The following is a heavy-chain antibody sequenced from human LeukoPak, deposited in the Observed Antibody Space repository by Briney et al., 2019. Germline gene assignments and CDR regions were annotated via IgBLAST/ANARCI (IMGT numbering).Heavy chain of an antibody. Sequence: SETLSLTCTVSGGSISSYYWSWIRQPPGKGLEWIGYIYTSGSTNYNPSLKSRVTISVDTSKNQFSLKLSSVTAADTAVYYCARQYYDFWSGPRPDAFDIWGQGTMVTVSS. CDR3: ARQYYDFWSGPRPDAFDI. D-gene: IGHD3-3*01. CDR2: IYTSGST. V-gene: IGHV4-4*09. CDR1: GGSISSYY. J-gene: IGHJ3*02.